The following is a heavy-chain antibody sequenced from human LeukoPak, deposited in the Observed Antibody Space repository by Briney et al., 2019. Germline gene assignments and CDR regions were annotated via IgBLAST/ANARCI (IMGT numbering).Heavy chain of an antibody. D-gene: IGHD6-13*01. Sequence: PGGSLRLSCGDSRFSFRTYTTSWGCQGPQKGLEWASVISDGGGRRFYAESVKGRITVSTDNSKNTLYLRMNSLRAEDTAIYYCTKNQILNDTGSWYAYWGQGTLVTVSS. CDR3: TKNQILNDTGSWYAY. J-gene: IGHJ4*02. CDR1: RFSFRTYT. V-gene: IGHV3-23*01. CDR2: ISDGGGRR.